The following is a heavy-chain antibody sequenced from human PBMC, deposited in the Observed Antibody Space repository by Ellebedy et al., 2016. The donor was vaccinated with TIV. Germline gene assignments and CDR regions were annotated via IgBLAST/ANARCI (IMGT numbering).Heavy chain of an antibody. J-gene: IGHJ4*02. V-gene: IGHV4-30-4*01. D-gene: IGHD5-18*01. CDR3: ASESTYDGGYSYALIDY. Sequence: SETLSLXXTVSGGSISSGDYYWSWIREPPGKGLEWIGYIYYSGSTYYNPSLKSRVTISVDTSKNQFSLKLSSVTAADTAVYYCASESTYDGGYSYALIDYWGQGTLVTVSS. CDR1: GGSISSGDYY. CDR2: IYYSGST.